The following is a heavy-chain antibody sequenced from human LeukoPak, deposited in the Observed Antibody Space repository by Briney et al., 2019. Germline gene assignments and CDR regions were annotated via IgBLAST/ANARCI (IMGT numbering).Heavy chain of an antibody. J-gene: IGHJ6*04. Sequence: SETLSLTCTVSGGSISNYYWSWIRQPPEKGLEWIGYIYYSGSTIYNPSLKSRVTISIDTSKNQFSLKLSSVIAADTAVYYCARGPREYGMDVWGKGTTVTVSS. CDR1: GGSISNYY. V-gene: IGHV4-59*01. CDR3: ARGPREYGMDV. CDR2: IYYSGST.